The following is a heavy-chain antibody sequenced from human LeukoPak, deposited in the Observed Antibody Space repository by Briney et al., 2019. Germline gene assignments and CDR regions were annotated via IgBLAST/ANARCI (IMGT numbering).Heavy chain of an antibody. J-gene: IGHJ3*02. Sequence: SETLSLTCTVSSGSISSYYWSWIRQPPGKGLEWIGYIYYSGSTYYNPSLKSRVTISVDTSKNQFSLKLSSVTAADTAVYYCASPPIVATIPDAFDIWGQGTMVTVSS. D-gene: IGHD5-12*01. CDR3: ASPPIVATIPDAFDI. V-gene: IGHV4-59*12. CDR1: SGSISSYY. CDR2: IYYSGST.